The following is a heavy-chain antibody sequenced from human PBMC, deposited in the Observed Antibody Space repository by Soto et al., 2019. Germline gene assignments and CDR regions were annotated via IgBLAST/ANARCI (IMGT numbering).Heavy chain of an antibody. CDR2: IDWDDDK. CDR3: ARTLDVGVLDY. J-gene: IGHJ4*02. CDR1: GFSLSTSGMR. D-gene: IGHD3-9*01. V-gene: IGHV2-70*04. Sequence: SGPTLVNPTQTLTLTSTFSGFSLSTSGMRVSWIRQPPGKALEWLGRIDWDDDKFYSTSLKTRLTISKDTSKNQVVLTMTNMDPVDTATYYCARTLDVGVLDYWGQGTLVTVSS.